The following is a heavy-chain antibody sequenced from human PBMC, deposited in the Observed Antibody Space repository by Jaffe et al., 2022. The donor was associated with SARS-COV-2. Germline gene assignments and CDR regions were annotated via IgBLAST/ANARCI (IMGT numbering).Heavy chain of an antibody. CDR2: ISWNSGSI. CDR1: GFTFDDYA. D-gene: IGHD4-17*01. CDR3: AKDINTRWGQTVTTGGD. J-gene: IGHJ4*02. Sequence: EVQLVESGGGLVQPGRSLRLSCAASGFTFDDYAMHWVRQAPGKGLEWVSGISWNSGSIGYADSVKGRFTISRDNAKNSLYLQMNSLRAEDTALYYCAKDINTRWGQTVTTGGDWGQGTLVTVSS. V-gene: IGHV3-9*01.